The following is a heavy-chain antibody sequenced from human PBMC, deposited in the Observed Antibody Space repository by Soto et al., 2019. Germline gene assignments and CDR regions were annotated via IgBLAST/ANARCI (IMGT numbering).Heavy chain of an antibody. CDR3: AKDTLLHGDNYCYYYGMDV. CDR2: ISWNSGSI. CDR1: GFTFDDYA. D-gene: IGHD7-27*01. V-gene: IGHV3-9*01. Sequence: EVQLVESGGGLVQPGRSLRLSCAASGFTFDDYAMHWVRQAPGKGLEWVSGISWNSGSIGYADSVKGRFTISRDNAKNSLYLQMNSLRAEDTALYYCAKDTLLHGDNYCYYYGMDVWGQGTTVTVSS. J-gene: IGHJ6*02.